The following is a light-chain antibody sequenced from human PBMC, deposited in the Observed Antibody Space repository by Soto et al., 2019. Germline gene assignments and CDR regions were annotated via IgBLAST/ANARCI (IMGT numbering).Light chain of an antibody. CDR1: QDISNY. CDR2: DAS. J-gene: IGKJ4*01. V-gene: IGKV1-33*01. CDR3: QQYDNLPLT. Sequence: DIQMTQSPSSLSASVGDRVTITCQASQDISNYLNWYQQKPGKAPKLLIYDASNLETGVPSRFSGSGSGTDFTFTISSLQPEDFATYYGQQYDNLPLTFGGGTKVEIK.